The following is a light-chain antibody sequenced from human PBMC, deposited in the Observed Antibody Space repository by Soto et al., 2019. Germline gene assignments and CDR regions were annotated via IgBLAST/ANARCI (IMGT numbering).Light chain of an antibody. CDR1: ESVDSNY. J-gene: IGKJ1*01. CDR3: QQYSDSPQT. CDR2: GAA. V-gene: IGKV3-20*01. Sequence: EIVLTQSPGTLSLSPGERATLSCRATESVDSNYLAWYQQKPGQAPRLLIYGAASRATGTPDRFSGSGSGTDFILTTSRLDPEDSAVYYCQQYSDSPQTFGQGTKVDIK.